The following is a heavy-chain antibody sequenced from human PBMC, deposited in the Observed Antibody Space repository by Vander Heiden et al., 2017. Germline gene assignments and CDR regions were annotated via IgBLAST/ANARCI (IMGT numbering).Heavy chain of an antibody. Sequence: EVQLLESGGGLAQPGGSLSLSCAASGFTSSSYAINWVRQAPGKGLECVSGISGSGGSTYYADSVKGRFTISRDNSKNTVYLQMNSLRAEDTAVYYCVKDDGYSYGFDYWDQGTLVTVSP. CDR2: ISGSGGST. D-gene: IGHD5-18*01. CDR3: VKDDGYSYGFDY. J-gene: IGHJ4*02. CDR1: GFTSSSYA. V-gene: IGHV3-23*01.